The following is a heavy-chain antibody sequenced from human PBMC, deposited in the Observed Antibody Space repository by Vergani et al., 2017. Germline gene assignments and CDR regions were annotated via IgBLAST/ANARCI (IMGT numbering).Heavy chain of an antibody. CDR2: IKQDGSEK. CDR3: AISRPGDYGEA. V-gene: IGHV3-7*01. D-gene: IGHD4-17*01. J-gene: IGHJ3*01. Sequence: EVQLVESGGGLVQPGGSLRLSCAASGFNFSSYWMSWVRQAPGKGLEWVANIKQDGSEKYYVDSVKGRFTISRDNAKNSLYLQMNSLRAEDTAVYYCAISRPGDYGEAWGQGTMVTVSS. CDR1: GFNFSSYW.